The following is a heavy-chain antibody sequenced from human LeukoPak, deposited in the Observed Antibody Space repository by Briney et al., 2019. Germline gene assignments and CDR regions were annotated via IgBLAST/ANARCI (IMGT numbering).Heavy chain of an antibody. Sequence: ASVKVSCTASGYTFTSYGISWVRQAPGQGLEWMGWISAYNGNTNYAQTLQGRFTMTTDKSTNTAYLELRSLRSDDTAVYYCARLRQWLANGYFDYWGQGTLVTVSS. V-gene: IGHV1-18*04. CDR1: GYTFTSYG. D-gene: IGHD6-19*01. J-gene: IGHJ4*02. CDR2: ISAYNGNT. CDR3: ARLRQWLANGYFDY.